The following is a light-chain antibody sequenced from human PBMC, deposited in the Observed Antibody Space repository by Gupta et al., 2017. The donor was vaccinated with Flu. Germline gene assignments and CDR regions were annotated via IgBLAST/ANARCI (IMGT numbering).Light chain of an antibody. J-gene: IGLJ3*02. CDR2: LNSDGSH. CDR3: QTWGTGIFWV. V-gene: IGLV4-69*01. CDR1: SGHSSYA. Sequence: QLVLTQSPSASASLGASVKLTCTLSSGHSSYAIAWHQQQPEKGPRYLMKLNSDGSHSTADGIPDRFSGSSSGAERYLTISSLQSEDEADYYCQTWGTGIFWVFGGGTKLTVL.